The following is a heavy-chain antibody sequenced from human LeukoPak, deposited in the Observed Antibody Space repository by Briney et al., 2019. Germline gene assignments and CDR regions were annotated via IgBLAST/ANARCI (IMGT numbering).Heavy chain of an antibody. CDR3: ARDKSDRFKKYYHGSGSYYKRGEFDY. CDR2: INPNSGGT. V-gene: IGHV1-2*02. Sequence: ASVKVSCKASGYTFTGYYMHWVRQAPGQGLEWMGWINPNSGGTNYAQKFQGRVTMTRDTSISTAYMELSRLRSDDTAVYYCARDKSDRFKKYYHGSGSYYKRGEFDYWGQGTLVTVSS. J-gene: IGHJ4*02. D-gene: IGHD3-10*01. CDR1: GYTFTGYY.